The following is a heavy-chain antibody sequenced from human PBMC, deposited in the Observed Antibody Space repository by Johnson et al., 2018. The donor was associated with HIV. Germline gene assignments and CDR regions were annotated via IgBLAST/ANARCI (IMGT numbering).Heavy chain of an antibody. CDR2: ISGSGGST. CDR1: GFTFSSYA. CDR3: TTYPNYYDNAFDI. Sequence: MQLVESGGGLVQPGGSLRLSCAASGFTFSSYAMSWVRQAPGKGLEWVSAISGSGGSTYYADSVRGRFTISRDDSKNTLYLQMNSLKTEDTAVYYCTTYPNYYDNAFDIWGQGTMVTVSS. D-gene: IGHD3-22*01. J-gene: IGHJ3*02. V-gene: IGHV3-23*04.